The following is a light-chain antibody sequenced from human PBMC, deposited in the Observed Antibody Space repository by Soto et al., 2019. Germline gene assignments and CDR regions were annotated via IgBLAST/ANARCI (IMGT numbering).Light chain of an antibody. V-gene: IGLV2-23*01. CDR3: CSYAGSSTYV. CDR2: EGS. CDR1: SSDVGSYNL. Sequence: QSVLTQPASVSGSPGQSITISCTGTSSDVGSYNLVSWYQQHPGKAPKLMLYEGSKRPSGVSNRFSGSKSGSTASLTISGLQAEDESDYYCCSYAGSSTYVFGTGTKVTV. J-gene: IGLJ1*01.